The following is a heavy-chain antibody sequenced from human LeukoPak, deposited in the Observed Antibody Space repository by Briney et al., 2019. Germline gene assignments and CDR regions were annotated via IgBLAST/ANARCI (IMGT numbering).Heavy chain of an antibody. J-gene: IGHJ4*02. V-gene: IGHV3-21*04. CDR1: GFTFSSYS. CDR3: AKDFGGNYYYFDY. CDR2: ISSSSSYI. Sequence: GGSLRLSCAASGFTFSSYSMNWVRQAPGKGLEWVSSISSSSSYIYYADSVKGRFTISRDNAKNSLYLQMNSLRAEDTALYYCAKDFGGNYYYFDYWGQGTLVTVSS. D-gene: IGHD1-7*01.